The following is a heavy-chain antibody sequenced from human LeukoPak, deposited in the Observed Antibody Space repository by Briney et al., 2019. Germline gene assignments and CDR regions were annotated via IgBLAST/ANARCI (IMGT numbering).Heavy chain of an antibody. Sequence: PGGSLRLSCAASGFTFSNYAMHWVRRAPGKGLDWVAIISSDKNNKYYADSVKGRFTISRDNSKNTLYLQMNSLRAEDTAVYYCAKDLDTAMANWGQGTLVTVSS. CDR2: ISSDKNNK. V-gene: IGHV3-30-3*01. CDR3: AKDLDTAMAN. CDR1: GFTFSNYA. J-gene: IGHJ4*02. D-gene: IGHD5-18*01.